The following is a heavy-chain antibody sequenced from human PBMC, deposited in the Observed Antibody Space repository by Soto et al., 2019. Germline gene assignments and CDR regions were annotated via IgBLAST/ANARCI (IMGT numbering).Heavy chain of an antibody. CDR1: GFTFDDYA. Sequence: GGSLRLSCAASGFTFDDYAMHWVRQAPGKGLEWVSGISWNSGSIGYADSVKGRFTISRDNAKNSLYLQMNSLRAEDTALYYCAKDRDSGWYFPYFDYWGQGTLVTVSS. D-gene: IGHD6-19*01. J-gene: IGHJ4*02. V-gene: IGHV3-9*01. CDR2: ISWNSGSI. CDR3: AKDRDSGWYFPYFDY.